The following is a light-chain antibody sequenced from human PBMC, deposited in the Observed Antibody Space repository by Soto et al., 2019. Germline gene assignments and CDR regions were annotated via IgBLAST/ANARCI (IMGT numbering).Light chain of an antibody. Sequence: QSVLTQPASVSGSPGQSITISCTGTSSDVGSYNLVSWYQQHPGKAPKLMIYEGSKRPSGLSNRFSGSKSGNTASLTISGLQAEDEADYYCCSYAGSSTVVFGTGTKLTVL. V-gene: IGLV2-23*01. J-gene: IGLJ1*01. CDR3: CSYAGSSTVV. CDR2: EGS. CDR1: SSDVGSYNL.